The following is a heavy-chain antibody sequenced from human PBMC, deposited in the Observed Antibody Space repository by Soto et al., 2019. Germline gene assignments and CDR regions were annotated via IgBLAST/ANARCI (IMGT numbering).Heavy chain of an antibody. CDR3: AREARVGATFFYYGMDV. D-gene: IGHD1-26*01. J-gene: IGHJ6*02. CDR2: INPSGGST. CDR1: GYTFTSYY. Sequence: VASVKVSCKASGYTFTSYYMHWVRQAPGQGLEWMGIINPSGGSTSYAQKFQGRVTMTRDTSTSTVYMELSSLRSEDTAVYYCAREARVGATFFYYGMDVWGQGTTVTVSS. V-gene: IGHV1-46*01.